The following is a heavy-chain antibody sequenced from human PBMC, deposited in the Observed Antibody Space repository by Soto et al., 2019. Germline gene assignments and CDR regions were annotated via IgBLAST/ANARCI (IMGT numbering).Heavy chain of an antibody. J-gene: IGHJ3*02. V-gene: IGHV1-69*13. CDR1: GGTFSSYA. D-gene: IGHD3-3*01. Sequence: SVKVSCKASGGTFSSYAISWVRQAPGQGLEWMGGIIPIFGTANYAQKFQGRVTITADESTSTAYMELSSLRSEDTAVYYCASNKAETYYDFWSGPRSSAFDIWGQGTMVT. CDR3: ASNKAETYYDFWSGPRSSAFDI. CDR2: IIPIFGTA.